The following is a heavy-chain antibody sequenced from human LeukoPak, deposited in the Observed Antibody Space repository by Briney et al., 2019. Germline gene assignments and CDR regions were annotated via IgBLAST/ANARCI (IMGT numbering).Heavy chain of an antibody. Sequence: GGSLRLSCAASGFTFSSYSMNWVRQAPGKGLEWVSSISSSSSYIYYADSVKGRFTISRDNAKNSLYLQMNSLRAEDTAVYYCARALAGYSSGCYDYWGQGTRVTVSS. CDR3: ARALAGYSSGCYDY. V-gene: IGHV3-21*01. D-gene: IGHD6-19*01. CDR2: ISSSSSYI. CDR1: GFTFSSYS. J-gene: IGHJ4*02.